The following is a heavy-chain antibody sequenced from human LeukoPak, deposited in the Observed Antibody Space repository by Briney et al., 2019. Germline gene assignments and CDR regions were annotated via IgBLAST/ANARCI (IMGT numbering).Heavy chain of an antibody. CDR2: IIPIFGTA. D-gene: IGHD3-3*01. Sequence: SVKVSCKASGGTFSSYAISWVRQAPGQGLEWMGGIIPIFGTANYAQKFQGRVTITTDESTSTAYMELSSLRSEDTAVYYCATNGITISGVVKNAFDIWGQGTMVTVSS. CDR1: GGTFSSYA. CDR3: ATNGITISGVVKNAFDI. V-gene: IGHV1-69*05. J-gene: IGHJ3*02.